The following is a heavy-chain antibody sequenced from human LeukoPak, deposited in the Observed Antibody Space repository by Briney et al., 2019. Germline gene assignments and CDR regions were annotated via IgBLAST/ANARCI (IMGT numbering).Heavy chain of an antibody. Sequence: GGSLRLSCAASGFTFSNYWMHWVRQAPGKGLEWVANIKQDGSEKYYVGSVKGRFSISRDNAKNSVYLQMNSLRVEDTAVYYCARALSAWGQGTLVTVSS. V-gene: IGHV3-7*03. CDR1: GFTFSNYW. CDR2: IKQDGSEK. J-gene: IGHJ4*02. D-gene: IGHD3-3*01. CDR3: ARALSA.